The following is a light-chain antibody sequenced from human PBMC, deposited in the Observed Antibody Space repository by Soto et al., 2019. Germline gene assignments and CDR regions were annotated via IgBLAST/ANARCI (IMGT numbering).Light chain of an antibody. CDR3: QVWDSSSDHPGV. V-gene: IGLV3-21*04. CDR1: NIGSKS. Sequence: SYELTQPPSVSVAPGQTARITCGENNIGSKSVHWYQQKPGQARVLVIFYDSDRPSGIPERFSGSNSGNTATLTISRVEAGDEADYYCQVWDSSSDHPGVFGGGTKVTVL. CDR2: YDS. J-gene: IGLJ3*02.